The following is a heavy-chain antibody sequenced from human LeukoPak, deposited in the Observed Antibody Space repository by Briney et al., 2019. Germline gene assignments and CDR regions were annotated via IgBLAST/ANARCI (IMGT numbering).Heavy chain of an antibody. Sequence: GGSLRLSCAVSGITLSNYGMSWVRQAPGKGLEWVAGISGSGGGTVYADSVKGRFTFSRDSSKNTLYLQMNSLRAEDTAVYYCAHGDYPLTYWGQGTLVTVSS. V-gene: IGHV3-23*01. CDR1: GITLSNYG. CDR3: AHGDYPLTY. D-gene: IGHD4-17*01. CDR2: ISGSGGGT. J-gene: IGHJ4*02.